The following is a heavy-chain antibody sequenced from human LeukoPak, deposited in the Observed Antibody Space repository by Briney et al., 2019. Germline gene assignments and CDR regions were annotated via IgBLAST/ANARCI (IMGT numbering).Heavy chain of an antibody. J-gene: IGHJ6*04. CDR3: TRRLRWNVPDV. D-gene: IGHD4-23*01. V-gene: IGHV3-23*01. CDR2: ISGSGGST. CDR1: GFTFSSYW. Sequence: TGGSLRLSRAASGFTFSSYWMSWVRQAPGKGLEWVSAISGSGGSTYYADSVKGRFTISRDNSKNTLYLQMNSLRAEDTAVYYCTRRLRWNVPDVRGKGTTVTVSS.